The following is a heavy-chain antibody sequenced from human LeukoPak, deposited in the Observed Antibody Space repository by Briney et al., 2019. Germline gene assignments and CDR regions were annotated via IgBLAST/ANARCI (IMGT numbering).Heavy chain of an antibody. CDR3: ARPPSRRDLGVVY. J-gene: IGHJ4*02. CDR2: IYPGDSDT. V-gene: IGHV5-51*01. D-gene: IGHD5-24*01. CDR1: GYSFTSYW. Sequence: GESLKISCKGSGYSFTSYWIGWVRQMPGKGLEWMGTIYPGDSDTRYSPSFQGQVTISADKSISTAYLQWSSLKASDTAMYYCARPPSRRDLGVVYWGQGTLVTVSS.